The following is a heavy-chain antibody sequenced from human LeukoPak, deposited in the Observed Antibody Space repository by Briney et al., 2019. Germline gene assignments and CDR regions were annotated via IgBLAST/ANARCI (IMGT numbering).Heavy chain of an antibody. V-gene: IGHV3-48*01. CDR1: GFTFSSYN. D-gene: IGHD3-10*01. CDR3: ARSYGSGSYYYVLGY. CDR2: ISSSSGTI. J-gene: IGHJ4*02. Sequence: PGGSLRLSCAASGFTFSSYNMNWVRQAPGKGLEWVSYISSSSGTIYYADSVKGRFTISRDNAKNSLYLQMNSLRAEDTAVYYCARSYGSGSYYYVLGYWGQGTLVTVSS.